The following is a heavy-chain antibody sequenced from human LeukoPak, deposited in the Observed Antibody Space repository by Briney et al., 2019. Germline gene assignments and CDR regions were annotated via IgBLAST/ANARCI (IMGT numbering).Heavy chain of an antibody. CDR3: ARGPSRYSGSYNY. CDR1: GFTFSSYW. J-gene: IGHJ4*02. D-gene: IGHD1-26*01. V-gene: IGHV3-7*01. CDR2: IKQDGSEK. Sequence: PGGSLRLSCAASGFTFSSYWMTWVRQAPGKGLEWVANIKQDGSEKYYVDSVKGRFAISRDNAKNSLYLQMNSLRAEDTAVYYCARGPSRYSGSYNYWGQGTLVTVSS.